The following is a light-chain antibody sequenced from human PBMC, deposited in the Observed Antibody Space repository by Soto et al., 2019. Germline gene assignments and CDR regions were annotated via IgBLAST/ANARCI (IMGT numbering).Light chain of an antibody. CDR2: GAS. CDR3: QQYDRSVWT. V-gene: IGKV3-20*01. CDR1: QSVSSSY. J-gene: IGKJ1*01. Sequence: ETVLTQSPGTLSLSPGERATLSCRASQSVSSSYLAWFQQKPGQAPRLLIYGASSRATGIPDRFSGSGSGTDFTLTISRLEPEDFAVYYCQQYDRSVWTFGQGTKVDI.